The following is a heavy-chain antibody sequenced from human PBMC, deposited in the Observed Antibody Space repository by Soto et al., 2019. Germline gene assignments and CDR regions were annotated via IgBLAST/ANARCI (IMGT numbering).Heavy chain of an antibody. D-gene: IGHD3-9*01. CDR3: TREGKYYDILTGYVY. V-gene: IGHV3-49*03. Sequence: EVQLVESGGGLVQPGRSLRLSCTASGFTFGDYAMSWFRQAPGKGLEWVGFIRSKAYGGTTEYAASVKGRFTISRDDSKSIAYLQMNSLKTEDTAVYYCTREGKYYDILTGYVYWGQGTLVTVSS. CDR2: IRSKAYGGTT. CDR1: GFTFGDYA. J-gene: IGHJ4*02.